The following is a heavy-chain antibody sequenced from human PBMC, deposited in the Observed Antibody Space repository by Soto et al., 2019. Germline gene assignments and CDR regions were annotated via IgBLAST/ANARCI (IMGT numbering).Heavy chain of an antibody. CDR1: GGPISSRTYS. V-gene: IGHV4-39*07. CDR3: AASCVACGGFNYYGMDV. J-gene: IGHJ6*02. D-gene: IGHD2-21*01. Sequence: PSETLSLTCAVSGGPISSRTYSWGWIRQPPGKSLEWIGTIYYHGNTYYNPYLKSRVTISVDTSKNQFSLKLSSVTAADTAVYYCAASCVACGGFNYYGMDVWGQGTTVTVSS. CDR2: IYYHGNT.